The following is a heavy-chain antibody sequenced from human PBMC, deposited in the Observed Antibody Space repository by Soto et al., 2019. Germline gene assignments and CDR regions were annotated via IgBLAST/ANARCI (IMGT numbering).Heavy chain of an antibody. D-gene: IGHD5-12*01. CDR3: AKDPWLRLRRAQYYFDY. J-gene: IGHJ4*02. CDR1: GFTFSSYG. V-gene: IGHV3-30*18. Sequence: QVQLVESGGGVVQPGRSLRLSCAASGFTFSSYGMHWVRQAPGKGLEWVAVISYDGSNKYYADSVKGRFTISRDNSKNTLYLQMNSLRAEDTAVYYCAKDPWLRLRRAQYYFDYWGQGTLVTVSS. CDR2: ISYDGSNK.